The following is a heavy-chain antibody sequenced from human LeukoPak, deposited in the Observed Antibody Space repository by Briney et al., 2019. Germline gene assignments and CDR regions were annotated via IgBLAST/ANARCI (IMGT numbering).Heavy chain of an antibody. V-gene: IGHV5-51*01. J-gene: IGHJ6*02. D-gene: IGHD3-10*01. CDR2: IYPGDSDT. CDR1: GYSFTDYW. Sequence: GESLKISCQTAGYSFTDYWIGWVRRMPGKGLEWMGIIYPGDSDTRYSPSFQGQVTISADKSIRTAYLQWSLKASDTAIYYCARSDQLRWFGEPRRPFYYGIDVWGQGTTVTVS. CDR3: ARSDQLRWFGEPRRPFYYGIDV.